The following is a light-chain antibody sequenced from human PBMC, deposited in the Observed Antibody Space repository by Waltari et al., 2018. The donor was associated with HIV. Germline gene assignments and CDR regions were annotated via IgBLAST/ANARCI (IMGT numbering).Light chain of an antibody. CDR3: QSTDRSGSYII. CDR2: KDS. V-gene: IGLV3-25*03. J-gene: IGLJ2*01. Sequence: SYELTQPPSLSVSPGQTARIPCSGDALSLQYGYWYQQKPGQAPVLVIYKDSERSSGIPERFSGASSGTTVTLTTSGGQADDEAAYFYQSTDRSGSYIIFGGGTKLTVL. CDR1: ALSLQY.